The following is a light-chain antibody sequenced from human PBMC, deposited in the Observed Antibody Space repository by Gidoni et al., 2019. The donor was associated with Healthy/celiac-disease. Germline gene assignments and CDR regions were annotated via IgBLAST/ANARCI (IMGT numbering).Light chain of an antibody. CDR1: KLGDKY. J-gene: IGLJ2*01. V-gene: IGLV3-1*01. Sequence: SYELTQPPSVSVFLGQTASITCSGDKLGDKYAFWYQQKPGQSPVLVIYQDSKRPSGIPERFSGSNSGNTATLTLSGTQAMDEADYYCQAWDSSTHVVFGGGTKLTVL. CDR3: QAWDSSTHVV. CDR2: QDS.